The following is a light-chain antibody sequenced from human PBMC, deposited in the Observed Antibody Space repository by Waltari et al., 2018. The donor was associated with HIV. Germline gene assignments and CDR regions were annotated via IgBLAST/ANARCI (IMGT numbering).Light chain of an antibody. CDR3: QQYGSSPYS. Sequence: EIVLTQSPGTLSLSPGERATLSCRASQSIMSTYLAWYQHNPGQAPRLLIYGASNRATGIPDRFSGTGSGTDFTLTISRLEPEDFAVYYCQQYGSSPYSFGQGTNLDIK. CDR1: QSIMSTY. J-gene: IGKJ2*03. V-gene: IGKV3-20*01. CDR2: GAS.